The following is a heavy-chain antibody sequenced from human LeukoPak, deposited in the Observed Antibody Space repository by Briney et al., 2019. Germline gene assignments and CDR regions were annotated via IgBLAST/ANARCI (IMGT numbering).Heavy chain of an antibody. D-gene: IGHD4-17*01. V-gene: IGHV3-21*01. CDR3: AKKGATVTYFDY. CDR2: ISSSGDYT. CDR1: GFSFRTYA. Sequence: GGSLRLSCAASGFSFRTYAFNWVRQAPGKGLEWVSSISSSGDYTYNADSVKGRFTISRDSAKNTLYLQMNSLRAEDTAVYYCAKKGATVTYFDYWGQGTLVTVSS. J-gene: IGHJ4*02.